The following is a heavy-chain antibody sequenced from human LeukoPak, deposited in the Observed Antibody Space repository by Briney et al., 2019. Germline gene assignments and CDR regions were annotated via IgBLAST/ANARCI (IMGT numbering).Heavy chain of an antibody. D-gene: IGHD3-10*01. CDR1: GGSISSGNYY. Sequence: PSQTLSLTCTVSGGSISSGNYYWSWIRQPAGKGLEWIGRIYTSGRTKYNPSLKSRVTISVDTSKNQFSLKLSSVTAADTAVYYCARASLGSGTVFDYWGQGTLVTVSS. CDR3: ARASLGSGTVFDY. J-gene: IGHJ4*02. CDR2: IYTSGRT. V-gene: IGHV4-61*02.